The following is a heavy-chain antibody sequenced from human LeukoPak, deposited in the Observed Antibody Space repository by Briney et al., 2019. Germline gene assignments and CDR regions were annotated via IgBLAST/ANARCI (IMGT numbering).Heavy chain of an antibody. CDR2: IYYSGST. J-gene: IGHJ5*02. V-gene: IGHV4-39*07. CDR1: GGSISSSSYY. D-gene: IGHD3-10*01. Sequence: SETLSLTCTVSGGSISSSSYYWGWIRQPPGKGLEWIGSIYYSGSTYYNPSLKSRVTISVDTSKNQFSLKLSSVTAADTAVYYCARVQAGGLFDPWGQGTLVTVSS. CDR3: ARVQAGGLFDP.